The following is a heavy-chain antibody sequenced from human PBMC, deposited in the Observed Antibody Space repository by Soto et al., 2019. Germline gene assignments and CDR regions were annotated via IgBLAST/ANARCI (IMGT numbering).Heavy chain of an antibody. CDR1: GFTFDDYG. CDR3: ARVVGSSGPNWFDP. Sequence: PGGSLRLSCAASGFTFDDYGMSWVRQAPGKGLEWVSGINWNGGSTGYADSVKGRFTISRDNAKNSLYLQMNSLRAEDTALYYCARVVGSSGPNWFDPWGQGTLVTVSS. D-gene: IGHD6-19*01. V-gene: IGHV3-20*04. J-gene: IGHJ5*02. CDR2: INWNGGST.